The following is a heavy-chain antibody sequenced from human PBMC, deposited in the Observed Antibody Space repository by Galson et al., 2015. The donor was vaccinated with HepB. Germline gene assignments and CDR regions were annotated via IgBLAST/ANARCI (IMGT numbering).Heavy chain of an antibody. D-gene: IGHD6-19*01. CDR3: AGEADAVMGFHFDY. Sequence: SCKAYGFTLTYYLLHWVRQALAQGLEWMAWISAYSGYTQYAHSLQERLTLTRVTSTKTVYMELRTLSRDDTAVDYCAGEADAVMGFHFDYWGQGTPVSVPS. CDR2: ISAYSGYT. J-gene: IGHJ4*02. V-gene: IGHV1-18*01. CDR1: GFTLTYYL.